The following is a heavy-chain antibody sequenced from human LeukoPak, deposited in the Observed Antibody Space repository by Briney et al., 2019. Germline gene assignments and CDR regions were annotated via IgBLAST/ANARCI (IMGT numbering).Heavy chain of an antibody. Sequence: SETLSLTCTVSGGSISSGDYYWSWIRQPPGKGLEWIGSIYYSGSTYYNPSLKSRVTISVDTSKNQFSLKLSSVTAADTAVYYCARNTPPPWTTGTTWETYYGMDVWGQGTTVTVSS. CDR1: GGSISSGDYY. J-gene: IGHJ6*02. D-gene: IGHD1-1*01. CDR2: IYYSGST. V-gene: IGHV4-39*07. CDR3: ARNTPPPWTTGTTWETYYGMDV.